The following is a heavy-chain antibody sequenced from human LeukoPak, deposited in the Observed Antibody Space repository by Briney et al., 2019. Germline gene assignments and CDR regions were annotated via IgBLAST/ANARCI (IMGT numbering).Heavy chain of an antibody. CDR3: AKAVEDCSGGSCPYGMDV. Sequence: PGGSLRLSCAASGFTFSSYAMSWDRQGQGQGREWVSAISGSGGSTYYADSVKGRFTISRDNSKNTLYLQMNSLRAEDTAVYYCAKAVEDCSGGSCPYGMDVWGQGTTVTVSS. CDR1: GFTFSSYA. CDR2: ISGSGGST. J-gene: IGHJ6*02. D-gene: IGHD2-15*01. V-gene: IGHV3-23*01.